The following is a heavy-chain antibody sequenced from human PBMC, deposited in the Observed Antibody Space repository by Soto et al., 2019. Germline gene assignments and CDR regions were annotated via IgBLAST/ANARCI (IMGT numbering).Heavy chain of an antibody. D-gene: IGHD4-17*01. CDR3: EHAGDYDLLSFDH. Sequence: QITLKESGPPLVRPAQTLTLTCAFSGFSLTTTSMGVAWIRQPPVKALEWLALIYWDDDQRYSPSLKDRLTISKDTSRSRVVLTISNMNPEDTGTYFCEHAGDYDLLSFDHWGPGTLVTVSS. CDR2: IYWDDDQ. J-gene: IGHJ4*02. CDR1: GFSLTTTSMG. V-gene: IGHV2-5*02.